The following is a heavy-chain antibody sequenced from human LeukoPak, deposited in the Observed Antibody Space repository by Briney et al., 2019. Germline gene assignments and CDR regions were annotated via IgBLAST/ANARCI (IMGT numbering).Heavy chain of an antibody. V-gene: IGHV3-30-3*01. J-gene: IGHJ4*02. Sequence: GRSLRLSCAASGFTVSSYAMRWVRQAPGKGLEWVAVISYDGSNKYYADSVKGRFTTSRDHSKNTLYLQMNSLTAEETALYYSPTATALRRAHQAYLGQGALLTLSS. CDR1: GFTVSSYA. D-gene: IGHD3-16*01. CDR3: PTATALRRAHQAY. CDR2: ISYDGSNK.